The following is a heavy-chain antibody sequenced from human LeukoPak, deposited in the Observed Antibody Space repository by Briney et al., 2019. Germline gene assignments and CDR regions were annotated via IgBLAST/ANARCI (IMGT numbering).Heavy chain of an antibody. Sequence: ASVKVSCKASGYTFTSYGISWVRQAPGRGLKWMGWISAYNGNTNYAQKPQGRVTMTTDTSTSTAYMELRSLRSDDTAVYYCARDQIAAGLNWFDPWGQGTLVTVSS. CDR1: GYTFTSYG. CDR2: ISAYNGNT. D-gene: IGHD6-13*01. J-gene: IGHJ5*02. V-gene: IGHV1-18*01. CDR3: ARDQIAAGLNWFDP.